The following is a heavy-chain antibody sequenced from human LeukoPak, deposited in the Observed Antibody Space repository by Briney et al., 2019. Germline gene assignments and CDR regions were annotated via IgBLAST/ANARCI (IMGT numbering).Heavy chain of an antibody. V-gene: IGHV3-30-3*01. J-gene: IGHJ3*02. CDR3: ARENDGFDI. CDR2: ISYDGSNK. CDR1: GFTFSSYA. Sequence: GRSLRLSCAASGFTFSSYAMHWVRQAPGKGLEWVAVISYDGSNKYYADSVKGRFTISRDNSKNTLYLQMNSLRVEDTAVYFCARENDGFDIWGQGTTVTVSS.